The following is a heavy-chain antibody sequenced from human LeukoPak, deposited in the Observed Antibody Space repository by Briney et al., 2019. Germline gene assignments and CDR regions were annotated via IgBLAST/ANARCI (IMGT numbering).Heavy chain of an antibody. D-gene: IGHD3-10*01. CDR3: ATEVFVWFGEPQIC. J-gene: IGHJ4*02. Sequence: SETLSLTCTVSGGSISSSSYYWGWIRQPPGKGLEWIGSIYYSGSTYYNPSLKSRVTISVDTSKNQFSLKLSSVTAADTAVYYCATEVFVWFGEPQICWGQGTLVTVSS. V-gene: IGHV4-39*01. CDR2: IYYSGST. CDR1: GGSISSSSYY.